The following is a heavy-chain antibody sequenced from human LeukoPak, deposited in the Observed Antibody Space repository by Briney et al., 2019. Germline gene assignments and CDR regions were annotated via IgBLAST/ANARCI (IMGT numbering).Heavy chain of an antibody. V-gene: IGHV4-59*01. Sequence: SETLSLTCTVFGGSIRGYHWSWIRQPPGKGLEWIGHFYYSGSTNFNPSLKSRVTISGDTSKNQFSLKVISVTAADTAVYYCARDLVKEKPSGGFYYYGMDVWGQGTTVTVSS. D-gene: IGHD1-26*01. CDR1: GGSIRGYH. CDR3: ARDLVKEKPSGGFYYYGMDV. CDR2: FYYSGST. J-gene: IGHJ6*02.